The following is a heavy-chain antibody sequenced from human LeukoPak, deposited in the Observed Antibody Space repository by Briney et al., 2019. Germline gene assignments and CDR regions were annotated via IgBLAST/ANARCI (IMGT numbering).Heavy chain of an antibody. CDR3: ARESMTTEVTGFDY. V-gene: IGHV4-34*01. CDR1: GGSFSGYY. D-gene: IGHD4-23*01. CDR2: INHSGST. J-gene: IGHJ4*02. Sequence: KPSETLSLTCAVYGGSFSGYYWSWIRQPPGKGLEWIGEINHSGSTNYNPSLKSRVTISVDTSKNQFSLRLGSVTAADTAVYYCARESMTTEVTGFDYWGQGTLVTVSS.